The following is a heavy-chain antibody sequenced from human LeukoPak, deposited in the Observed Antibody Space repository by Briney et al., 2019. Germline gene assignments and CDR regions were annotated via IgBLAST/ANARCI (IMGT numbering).Heavy chain of an antibody. CDR1: GFTFSSYA. D-gene: IGHD4-23*01. J-gene: IGHJ6*03. Sequence: GGSLRLSCAASGFTFSSYAMSWVRQAPGKGLEWVPAISGSGGSTYYADSVKGRFTISSDNSKNTLYLQMNSLRAEDTAAYYCARALDYGGNARYYYYYYMDVWGKGTTVTVSS. CDR2: ISGSGGST. CDR3: ARALDYGGNARYYYYYYMDV. V-gene: IGHV3-23*01.